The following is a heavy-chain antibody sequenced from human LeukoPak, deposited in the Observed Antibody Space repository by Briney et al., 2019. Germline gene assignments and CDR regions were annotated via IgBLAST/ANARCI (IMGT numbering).Heavy chain of an antibody. D-gene: IGHD3-22*01. V-gene: IGHV4-31*03. CDR3: ARVPAPYAYASGYDS. Sequence: SETLSLTCTVSGGSISDAAYYWSWIRQHPGEGLKWIGYIYYSGSTSYNPSLKSRVTISVDTSKNQFSLKLTSVTAADTAVYYCARVPAPYAYASGYDSWGQGTLVTVSS. CDR2: IYYSGST. J-gene: IGHJ4*02. CDR1: GGSISDAAYY.